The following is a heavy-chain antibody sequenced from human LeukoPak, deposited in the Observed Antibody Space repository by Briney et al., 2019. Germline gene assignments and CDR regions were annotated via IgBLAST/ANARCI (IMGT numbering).Heavy chain of an antibody. Sequence: PGGSLRLSCAASGFTFSTYAMSWVRQAPGKGLEWVSATSGSGGSTYYADSVKGRFTISRDNSKNTLYLQMNSLRAEDTAVYYCAKDLTYYDFWSGYPTFDYWGQGTLVTVSS. J-gene: IGHJ4*02. V-gene: IGHV3-23*01. CDR1: GFTFSTYA. D-gene: IGHD3-3*01. CDR3: AKDLTYYDFWSGYPTFDY. CDR2: TSGSGGST.